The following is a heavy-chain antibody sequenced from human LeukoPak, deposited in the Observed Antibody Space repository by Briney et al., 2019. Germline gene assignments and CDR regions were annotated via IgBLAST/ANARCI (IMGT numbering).Heavy chain of an antibody. J-gene: IGHJ5*02. V-gene: IGHV4-59*08. CDR3: ARSLGGYWFDP. CDR1: GGSISSYY. Sequence: PSETLPLTCTVSGGSISSYYWSWIRQPPGKGLEWIGYIYYSGSTYYNPSLKSRVTISVDTSKDQFSLKLSSVTATDTAVYYCARSLGGYWFDPWGQGTLVTVSS. CDR2: IYYSGST.